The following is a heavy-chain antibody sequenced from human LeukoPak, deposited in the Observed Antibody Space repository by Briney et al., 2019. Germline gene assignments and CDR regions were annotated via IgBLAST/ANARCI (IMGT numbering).Heavy chain of an antibody. CDR3: ARRTSYYYDSSGYYSNDY. J-gene: IGHJ4*02. CDR1: GGSFSGYY. V-gene: IGHV4-34*01. CDR2: INHSGST. D-gene: IGHD3-22*01. Sequence: SETLSLTRAVYGGSFSGYYWSWIRQPPGKGLEWIGEINHSGSTNYNPSLKSRVTISVDTSKNLFSLKLSSVTAADTAVYYCARRTSYYYDSSGYYSNDYWGQGTLVTVSS.